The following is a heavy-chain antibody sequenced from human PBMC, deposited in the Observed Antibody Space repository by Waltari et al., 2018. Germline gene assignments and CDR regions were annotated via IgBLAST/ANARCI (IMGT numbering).Heavy chain of an antibody. CDR1: GFTFSSYW. Sequence: EVQLVESGGGLVQPGGSLRLSCAASGFTFSSYWMSWVRQAPGKGLEGVANIKQDGSEKYYVDSVKGRFTISRDNAKNSLYLQMNSLRAEDTAVYYCARDRNGYDFWSGHFDYWGQGTLVTVSS. CDR2: IKQDGSEK. V-gene: IGHV3-7*04. J-gene: IGHJ4*02. D-gene: IGHD3-3*01. CDR3: ARDRNGYDFWSGHFDY.